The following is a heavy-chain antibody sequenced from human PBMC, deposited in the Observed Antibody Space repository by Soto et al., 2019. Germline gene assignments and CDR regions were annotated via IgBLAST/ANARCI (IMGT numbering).Heavy chain of an antibody. CDR3: VRDHDLYVRHFRN. D-gene: IGHD1-1*01. CDR1: GFIFSTSW. J-gene: IGHJ1*01. Sequence: EVQLVESGGGLVQPGGSLRLSCAASGFIFSTSWMTWVRQAPGKGLEGVANIKDDGSEIYYVASVRGRFTISRDNARRTLYLQLSNLRAEDTAHYYCVRDHDLYVRHFRNWGQGNLVTVSS. V-gene: IGHV3-7*01. CDR2: IKDDGSEI.